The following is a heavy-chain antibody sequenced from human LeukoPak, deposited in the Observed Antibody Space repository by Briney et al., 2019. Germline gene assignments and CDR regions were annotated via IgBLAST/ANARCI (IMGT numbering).Heavy chain of an antibody. V-gene: IGHV3-53*01. CDR1: GFTVSSNY. CDR3: AKGGKTCSSTSCYGFFDY. J-gene: IGHJ4*02. D-gene: IGHD2-2*01. CDR2: IYSGGST. Sequence: GGSLRLSCAASGFTVSSNYMSWVRQAPGKGLEWVSVIYSGGSTYYADSVKGRFTISRDNSKNTLYLQMNSLRAEDTAVYYCAKGGKTCSSTSCYGFFDYWGQGTLVTVSS.